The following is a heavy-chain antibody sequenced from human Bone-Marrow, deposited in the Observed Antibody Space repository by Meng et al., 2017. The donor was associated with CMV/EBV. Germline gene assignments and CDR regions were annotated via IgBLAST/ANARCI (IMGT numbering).Heavy chain of an antibody. CDR1: GSTFTDYY. CDR3: ARRGTRHLNWFDP. V-gene: IGHV1-69-2*01. CDR2: VDPEDGET. D-gene: IGHD2-2*01. Sequence: VAGSTFTDYYMHWVHQAPGKGLEWIGLVDPEDGETIYAEKFQGRVTITADTSTDTAYMELSSLRSEDTAVYYCARRGTRHLNWFDPWGQGTLVTVSS. J-gene: IGHJ5*02.